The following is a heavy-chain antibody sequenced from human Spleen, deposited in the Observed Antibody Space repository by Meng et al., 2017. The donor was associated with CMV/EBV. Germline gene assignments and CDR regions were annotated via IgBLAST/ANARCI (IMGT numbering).Heavy chain of an antibody. CDR3: ASSSGWPE. J-gene: IGHJ4*02. CDR1: GFTFSNYG. D-gene: IGHD6-19*01. V-gene: IGHV3-33*01. CDR2: IWKGGTNR. Sequence: GGSLRLSCAASGFTFSNYGLHWVRQAPSKGLEWVAVIWKGGTNRYYADSVKGRFIISRDNSKNTLYLQMSSLRAEDTAVYYCASSSGWPEWGQGTLVTVSS.